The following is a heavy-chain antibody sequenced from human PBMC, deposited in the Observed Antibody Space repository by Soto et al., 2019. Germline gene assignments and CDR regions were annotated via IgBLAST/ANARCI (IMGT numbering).Heavy chain of an antibody. CDR1: GGFISSSNDH. J-gene: IGHJ4*02. CDR3: VRNHPSHYASGGYFDS. Sequence: SEALCLTWSVPGGFISSSNDHWGWIRQPPGKGLEWLGSMFHCGRTYHNPSLKSRVSISVDTSRNLFSLQLNSVTAADTALYFCVRNHPSHYASGGYFDSWGQG. D-gene: IGHD3-22*01. V-gene: IGHV4-39*01. CDR2: MFHCGRT.